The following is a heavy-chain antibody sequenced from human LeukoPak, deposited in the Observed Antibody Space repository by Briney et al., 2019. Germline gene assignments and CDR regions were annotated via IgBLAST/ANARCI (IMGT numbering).Heavy chain of an antibody. D-gene: IGHD2-15*01. V-gene: IGHV4-59*01. CDR3: ASRHCSGGGCYFAGADPFDY. Sequence: ASETLSLTCTVSGGSISSYYWSWIRQPPGKGLEWIGYIYYRGSTNYNPSLKSRVTISVDTSKNQFSLKLSSVTAADTAVYYCASRHCSGGGCYFAGADPFDYWGQGTLVTVSS. J-gene: IGHJ4*02. CDR2: IYYRGST. CDR1: GGSISSYY.